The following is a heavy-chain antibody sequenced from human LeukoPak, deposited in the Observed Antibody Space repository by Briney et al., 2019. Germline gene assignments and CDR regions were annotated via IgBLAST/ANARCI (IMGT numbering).Heavy chain of an antibody. Sequence: PSETLSLTCIVSGGSISSYYWSWIRQPPGKGLEWIGYIYYSGSTNYNPSLKSRVTISVDTSKNQFSLKLSSVTAADTAVYYCARAINQYYFDYWGQGTLVTVSS. CDR2: IYYSGST. V-gene: IGHV4-59*01. CDR1: GGSISSYY. CDR3: ARAINQYYFDY. J-gene: IGHJ4*02. D-gene: IGHD1-14*01.